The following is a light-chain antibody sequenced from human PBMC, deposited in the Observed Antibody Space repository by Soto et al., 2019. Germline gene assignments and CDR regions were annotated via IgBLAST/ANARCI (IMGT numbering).Light chain of an antibody. Sequence: DIQLTQSPSFLSASVGDRIADTCRASQVINEYLVWFQQKPGKAPRLLIYAASILQSGVPSRFSGRGYGTEFTLTINSLQPEDFATYYCQQFNSYPLTFGGGTKVEIK. CDR2: AAS. CDR3: QQFNSYPLT. V-gene: IGKV1-9*01. CDR1: QVINEY. J-gene: IGKJ4*01.